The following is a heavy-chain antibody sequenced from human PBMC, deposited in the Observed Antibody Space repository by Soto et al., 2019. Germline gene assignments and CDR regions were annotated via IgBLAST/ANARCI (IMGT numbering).Heavy chain of an antibody. V-gene: IGHV4-39*01. CDR2: FHSGWSP. J-gene: IGHJ4*02. CDR1: GGSTISTHYG. CDR3: ARLGVAAGSFRLYPGLLDF. D-gene: IGHD3-16*02. Sequence: ETLSLTCTGSGGSTISTHYGGGWIRRSPGKVAEWIGTFHSGWSPYKNPPLKSRVTISLDTSKYQFSLNLTSGTAADTAVYYCARLGVAAGSFRLYPGLLDFWGQGTLVTVFS.